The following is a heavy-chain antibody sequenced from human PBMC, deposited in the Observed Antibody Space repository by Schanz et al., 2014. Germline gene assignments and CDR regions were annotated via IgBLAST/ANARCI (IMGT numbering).Heavy chain of an antibody. CDR2: IYSDGRT. D-gene: IGHD2-2*01. Sequence: EVQLVESGGGLIQPGGSLRLSCVASGFTVSSNYMSWVRQAPGKGLEWVSVIYSDGRTYYGDSVKGRFTISRDNSKNTXXLQINSLRDEXXXXXXXAKRCSSTSCSHGXXXIWGQGT. CDR1: GFTVSSNY. J-gene: IGHJ3*01. V-gene: IGHV3-53*01. CDR3: AKRCSSTSCSHGXXXI.